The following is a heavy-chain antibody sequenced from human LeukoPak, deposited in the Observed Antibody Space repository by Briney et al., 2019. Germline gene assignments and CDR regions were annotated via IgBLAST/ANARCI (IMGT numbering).Heavy chain of an antibody. Sequence: SETLSLTCAVYGGSFSGYYWSWVRQPPGKGLEWIGEINHSGSTNYNPSLKSRVTISVDTSKNQFSLKLSSVTAADTAVYYCARGRPPPGFHCSSTSCRRVSYYHMDVWGKGTTVTVSS. CDR2: INHSGST. D-gene: IGHD2-2*01. J-gene: IGHJ6*03. V-gene: IGHV4-34*01. CDR3: ARGRPPPGFHCSSTSCRRVSYYHMDV. CDR1: GGSFSGYY.